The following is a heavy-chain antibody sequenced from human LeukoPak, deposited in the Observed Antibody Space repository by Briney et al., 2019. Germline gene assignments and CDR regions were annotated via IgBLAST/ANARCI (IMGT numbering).Heavy chain of an antibody. Sequence: PSETLSLTCTVSGGSISSSSYYWGWIRQPPGKGLEWIGSIYHSGSTYYNPSLKSRVTISVDRSKNQFSLKLSSVTAADTAVYYCARVRIRYDKGAFDIWGQGTMVTVSS. CDR3: ARVRIRYDKGAFDI. J-gene: IGHJ3*02. CDR1: GGSISSSSYY. V-gene: IGHV4-39*07. CDR2: IYHSGST. D-gene: IGHD3-22*01.